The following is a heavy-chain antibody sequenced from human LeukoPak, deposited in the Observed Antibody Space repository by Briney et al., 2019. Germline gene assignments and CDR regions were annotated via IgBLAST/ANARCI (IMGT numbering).Heavy chain of an antibody. Sequence: GASVKVSCKASGYTFTGHYLHWVRQAPGQGLGWMGWINPNTGGTTYGQKFQGRVTMTRDTSISTVNMELSRLRSDDPAVYYCSRSSKISGSYFTDYWGQGPLVTVSS. CDR3: SRSSKISGSYFTDY. V-gene: IGHV1-2*02. J-gene: IGHJ4*02. CDR2: INPNTGGT. D-gene: IGHD1-26*01. CDR1: GYTFTGHY.